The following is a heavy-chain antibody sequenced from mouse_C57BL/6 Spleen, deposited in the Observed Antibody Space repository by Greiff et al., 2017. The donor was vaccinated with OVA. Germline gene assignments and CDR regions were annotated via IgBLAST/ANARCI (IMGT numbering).Heavy chain of an antibody. D-gene: IGHD1-1*01. V-gene: IGHV5-16*01. CDR2: INYDGSST. Sequence: EVMLVESEGGLVQPGSSMKLSCTASGFTFSDYYMAWVRQVPEKGLEFVANINYDGSSTYYLDSLKSRFIISRDNAKNILYLQMSSLKSEDTDTYYCARDQYYGSSPHAMDYWGQGTSVTVSS. CDR3: ARDQYYGSSPHAMDY. J-gene: IGHJ4*01. CDR1: GFTFSDYY.